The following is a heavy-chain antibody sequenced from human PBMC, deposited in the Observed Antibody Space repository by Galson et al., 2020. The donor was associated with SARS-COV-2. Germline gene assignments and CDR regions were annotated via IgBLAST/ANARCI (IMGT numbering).Heavy chain of an antibody. CDR3: ATAQYHNGWYSLAYFQN. J-gene: IGHJ1*01. CDR1: GGSSSGYF. CDR2: VNHRGST. V-gene: IGHV4-34*01. D-gene: IGHD6-19*01. Sequence: SETLSLTCSVYGGSSSGYFWSWIRQTPGKGLEWIGEVNHRGSTSYNPSLKSRVTISVDTSKNQFSLKLNSVTAADTAVYYCATAQYHNGWYSLAYFQNWGQGTLVSVSS.